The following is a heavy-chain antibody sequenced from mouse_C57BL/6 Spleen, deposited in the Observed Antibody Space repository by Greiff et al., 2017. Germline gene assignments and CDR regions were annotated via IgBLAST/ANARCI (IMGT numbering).Heavy chain of an antibody. D-gene: IGHD2-1*01. V-gene: IGHV1-9*01. Sequence: VQLQQSGAELMKPGASVKLSCKATGYTFTGYWLAWVKQRPGHGLEWIGEILPGSGITNYNEKFKGKATFTADTSSNTAYMQLSSLTTEDSAIYYCASNYEGGAMDYWGQGTSVTVSS. CDR3: ASNYEGGAMDY. CDR2: ILPGSGIT. CDR1: GYTFTGYW. J-gene: IGHJ4*01.